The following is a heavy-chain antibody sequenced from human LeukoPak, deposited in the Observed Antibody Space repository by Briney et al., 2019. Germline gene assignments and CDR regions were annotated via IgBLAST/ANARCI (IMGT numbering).Heavy chain of an antibody. D-gene: IGHD3-22*01. J-gene: IGHJ4*02. Sequence: PGGSPRLSCAASGFTFSSYSMNWVRQAPGKGLEGVSSISSSSSYIYYADSAKGRFTISRDNAKNSLYLQMNSLRAEDTAVYYCARLSYYYDSSGYYLEGFDYWGQGTLVTVSS. CDR2: ISSSSSYI. V-gene: IGHV3-21*01. CDR3: ARLSYYYDSSGYYLEGFDY. CDR1: GFTFSSYS.